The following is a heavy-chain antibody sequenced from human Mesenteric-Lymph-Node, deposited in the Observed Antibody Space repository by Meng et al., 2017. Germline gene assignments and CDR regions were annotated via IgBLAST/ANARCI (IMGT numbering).Heavy chain of an antibody. CDR1: GGSISSSSYY. CDR2: VVYSGTT. D-gene: IGHD1-14*01. Sequence: QVQVQESGPGLVKPSETLSLTCTVSGGSISSSSYYWAWIRQPPGGGLEWIGSVVYSGTTYYTSSLKSRVSISVDTSKNQFSLKLSSVTAADTAVYYCARHHHSPTFDYWGQGTLVTVSS. J-gene: IGHJ4*02. CDR3: ARHHHSPTFDY. V-gene: IGHV4-39*01.